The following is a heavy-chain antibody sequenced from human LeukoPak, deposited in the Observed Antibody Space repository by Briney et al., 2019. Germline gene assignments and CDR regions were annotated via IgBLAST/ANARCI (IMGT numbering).Heavy chain of an antibody. V-gene: IGHV4-59*01. CDR2: IYHRGGT. CDR1: GGSINSYY. CDR3: ASGHYYDSSGYPGY. D-gene: IGHD3-22*01. Sequence: PSETLSLTCTVSGGSINSYYWSWIRQPPGKGLEWIGHIYHRGGTNYNPSLKSRVTISVYMSKNQFSLKLSSVTAADTAVYYCASGHYYDSSGYPGYWGQGTLVTVSS. J-gene: IGHJ4*02.